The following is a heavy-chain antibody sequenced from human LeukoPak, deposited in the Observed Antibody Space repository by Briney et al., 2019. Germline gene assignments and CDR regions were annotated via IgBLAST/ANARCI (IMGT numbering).Heavy chain of an antibody. J-gene: IGHJ6*03. V-gene: IGHV4-34*01. CDR2: INHSGST. CDR1: GGSFSGYY. CDR3: AREPHSEQWSRGGGAYYYYYYYYMDV. D-gene: IGHD6-19*01. Sequence: SETLSLTCAVYGGSFSGYYWSWIRQPPGKGLEWIGEINHSGSTNYNPSLKSRVTISVDTSKNQFSLKLSSVTAADTAVYYCAREPHSEQWSRGGGAYYYYYYYYMDVWGKGTTVTVSS.